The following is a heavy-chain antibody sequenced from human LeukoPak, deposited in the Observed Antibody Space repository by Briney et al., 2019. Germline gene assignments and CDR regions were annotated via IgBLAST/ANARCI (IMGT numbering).Heavy chain of an antibody. J-gene: IGHJ4*02. CDR2: ISGSGGST. CDR1: GFTFSSYA. Sequence: PGGSLRLSCAASGFTFSSYAMSWVRQAPGKGLGWVSAISGSGGSTYYADSVKGRFTISRDNSKNTLYLQMNSLRAEDTAVYYCAKQAMITFGGVTWGNRSVDYWGQGTLVTVSS. CDR3: AKQAMITFGGVTWGNRSVDY. V-gene: IGHV3-23*01. D-gene: IGHD3-16*01.